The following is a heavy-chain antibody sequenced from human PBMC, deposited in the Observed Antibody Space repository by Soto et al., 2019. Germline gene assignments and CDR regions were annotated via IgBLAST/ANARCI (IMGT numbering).Heavy chain of an antibody. J-gene: IGHJ6*02. V-gene: IGHV1-69*13. CDR2: IIPIFGTA. D-gene: IGHD3-22*01. CDR3: ASHHYYYDSSGYSIYYYYGMDV. CDR1: GGTFSSYA. Sequence: SVKVSCKASGGTFSSYAISWVRQAPGQGLEWMGGIIPIFGTANYVQKFQGRVTITADESTSTAYMELSSLRSEDTAVYYCASHHYYYDSSGYSIYYYYGMDVWGQGTTVTVSS.